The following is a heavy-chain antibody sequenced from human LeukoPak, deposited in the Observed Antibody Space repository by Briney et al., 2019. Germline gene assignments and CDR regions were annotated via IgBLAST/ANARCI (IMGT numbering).Heavy chain of an antibody. D-gene: IGHD3-9*01. CDR3: AKDLARLRYFDWLLLDY. J-gene: IGHJ4*02. CDR2: ISYDGGNK. Sequence: GGSLRLSCAASGFTFSSYVMHWVRQAPGKGLEWVAVISYDGGNKYYADSVKGRFTISRDNSKNTLYLQMNSLRAEDTAVYYCAKDLARLRYFDWLLLDYWGQGTLATVSS. CDR1: GFTFSSYV. V-gene: IGHV3-30*18.